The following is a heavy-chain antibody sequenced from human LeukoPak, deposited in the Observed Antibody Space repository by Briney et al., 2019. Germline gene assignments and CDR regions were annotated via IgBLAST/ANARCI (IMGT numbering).Heavy chain of an antibody. D-gene: IGHD3-22*01. V-gene: IGHV4-59*08. Sequence: SETLSLTCTVSGGSISSYYWSWIRQPPGKGLEWIGYIYYSGSTNYNPSLKSRVTISVDTSKNQFSLKLSSVTAADTAVYYCARQARDPRYYYDSSGYYLFDYWGQGTLVTVSS. J-gene: IGHJ4*02. CDR3: ARQARDPRYYYDSSGYYLFDY. CDR2: IYYSGST. CDR1: GGSISSYY.